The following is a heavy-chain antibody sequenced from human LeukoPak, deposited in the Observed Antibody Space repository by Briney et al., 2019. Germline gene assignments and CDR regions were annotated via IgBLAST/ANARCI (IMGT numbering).Heavy chain of an antibody. CDR3: AKDNVAAAGRYFDY. CDR1: GFTFSSYS. D-gene: IGHD6-13*01. CDR2: ISSSSSYI. Sequence: GGSLRLSCAASGFTFSSYSMNWVRQAPGKGLEWVSSISSSSSYIYYADSVKGRFTISRDNAKNSLYLQMNSLRAEDTAVYYCAKDNVAAAGRYFDYWGQGALVTVSS. J-gene: IGHJ4*02. V-gene: IGHV3-21*01.